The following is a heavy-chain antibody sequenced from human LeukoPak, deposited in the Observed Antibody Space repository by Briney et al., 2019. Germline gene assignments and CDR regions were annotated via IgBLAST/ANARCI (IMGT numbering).Heavy chain of an antibody. Sequence: GGSLRLSCAASGFTFSSYAMSWVRQAPGKGLEWVSAISGSGGSTYYADALKGRFTISRDNSKNTLYLQMNSLRAGDTAVYYCAKDHYYGSGSDAFDIWGQGTMVTVSS. CDR3: AKDHYYGSGSDAFDI. J-gene: IGHJ3*02. V-gene: IGHV3-23*01. D-gene: IGHD3-10*01. CDR2: ISGSGGST. CDR1: GFTFSSYA.